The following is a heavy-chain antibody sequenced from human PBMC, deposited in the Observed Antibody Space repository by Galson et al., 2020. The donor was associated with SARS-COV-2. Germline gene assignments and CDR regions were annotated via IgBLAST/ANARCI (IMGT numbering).Heavy chain of an antibody. V-gene: IGHV1-24*01. CDR2: FDPEEGET. CDR1: GDTLSEFS. CDR3: ATDLAYSSTWPVMGGY. D-gene: IGHD6-13*01. Sequence: ASVKVSCKVSGDTLSEFSMHWVRQSPGKGLEWMGCFDPEEGETIYAERFQGRVTMTEDTSTDTAYMELSSLGSEDTAVYYCATDLAYSSTWPVMGGYWGQGTLVTVSS. J-gene: IGHJ4*02.